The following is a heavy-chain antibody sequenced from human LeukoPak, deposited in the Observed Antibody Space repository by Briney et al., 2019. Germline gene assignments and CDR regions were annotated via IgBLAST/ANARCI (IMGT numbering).Heavy chain of an antibody. CDR1: GFTFGNYA. V-gene: IGHV3-30-3*01. D-gene: IGHD1-26*01. Sequence: GGSLRLSCEASGFTFGNYAIHWVRQVPGEGLEWVAIITHNGGTQYYADSVKGRFTISRDNSPSTVFLQMNSLRPEDTAVYYCARDGQSGAFSDFDYWGQGTLVTVSS. J-gene: IGHJ4*02. CDR3: ARDGQSGAFSDFDY. CDR2: ITHNGGTQ.